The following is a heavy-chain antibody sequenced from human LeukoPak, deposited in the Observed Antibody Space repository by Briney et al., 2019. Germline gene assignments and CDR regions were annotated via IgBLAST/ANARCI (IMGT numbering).Heavy chain of an antibody. J-gene: IGHJ4*02. CDR2: ISGSGGST. CDR3: AKDLDLMIVVVGGLKD. V-gene: IGHV3-23*01. CDR1: GFTFSSDA. Sequence: GGSLRLSCAASGFTFSSDAMSWVRQAPGKGLEWVSAISGSGGSTYYADSVKGRFTISRDNSKNTLYLQMNSLRAEDTAVYYCAKDLDLMIVVVGGLKDWGQGTLVTVSS. D-gene: IGHD3-22*01.